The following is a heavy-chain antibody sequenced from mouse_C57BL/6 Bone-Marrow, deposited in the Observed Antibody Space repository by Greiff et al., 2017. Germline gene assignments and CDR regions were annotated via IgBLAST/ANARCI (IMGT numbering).Heavy chain of an antibody. D-gene: IGHD4-1*01. V-gene: IGHV5-9-1*02. J-gene: IGHJ2*01. CDR3: TRVLLGFDY. Sequence: EVKLVESGEGLVKPGGSLKLSCAASGFTFSSYAMSWVRQTPEKRLEWVAYISSGGDYIYYADTVKGRFTISRDNARNTLYLQMSGLKSEDTAMYYCTRVLLGFDYWGQGTTLTVSS. CDR2: ISSGGDYI. CDR1: GFTFSSYA.